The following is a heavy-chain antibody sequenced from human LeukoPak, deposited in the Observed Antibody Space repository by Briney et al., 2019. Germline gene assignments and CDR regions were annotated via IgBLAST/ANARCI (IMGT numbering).Heavy chain of an antibody. D-gene: IGHD3-3*01. CDR1: GFTFSNAW. Sequence: GGSLRLSCAASGFTFSNAWMSWGRQAPGKGLEWVGRIKSKTDGGTTDYAAPVKGRFTMSRDDSKNTLYLQMNSLKTEDKAVYYCTTGNFGVVTYYYYGMDVWGQGTTVTVSS. V-gene: IGHV3-15*01. J-gene: IGHJ6*02. CDR2: IKSKTDGGTT. CDR3: TTGNFGVVTYYYYGMDV.